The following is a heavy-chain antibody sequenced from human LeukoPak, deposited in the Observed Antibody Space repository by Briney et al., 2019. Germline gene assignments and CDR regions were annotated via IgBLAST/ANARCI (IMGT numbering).Heavy chain of an antibody. CDR3: TRYNVGFES. CDR1: GFTFSGSA. V-gene: IGHV3-73*01. D-gene: IGHD1-1*01. J-gene: IGHJ4*02. Sequence: PGGSLRLSCAASGFTFSGSAIHWVRQASGKGLEWVGRIRSKADYVESVKGRFTISRDDSKNTAYLQMNSLKTEDTAVYYCTRYNVGFESWGQGTLVTVSS. CDR2: IRSKAD.